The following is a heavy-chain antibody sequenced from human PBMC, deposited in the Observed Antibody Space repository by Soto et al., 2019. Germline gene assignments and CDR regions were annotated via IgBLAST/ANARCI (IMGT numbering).Heavy chain of an antibody. CDR2: ISGSGGST. J-gene: IGHJ6*02. CDR3: ARAPHYYYGMDV. Sequence: GGFLRLSCAASGFTFSSYAMSWVRQAPGKGLEWVSAISGSGGSTYYADSVKGRFTISRDNSKNPLYLQMNSLRAEDTAVYYCARAPHYYYGMDVWGQGTTVTVSS. CDR1: GFTFSSYA. V-gene: IGHV3-23*01.